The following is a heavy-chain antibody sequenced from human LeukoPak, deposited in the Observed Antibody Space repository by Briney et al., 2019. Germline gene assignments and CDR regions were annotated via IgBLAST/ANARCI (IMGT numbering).Heavy chain of an antibody. CDR1: GYSFTSYW. J-gene: IGHJ4*02. D-gene: IGHD6-13*01. V-gene: IGHV5-51*01. CDR3: ARSRQYSSSWYSPFDY. CDR2: IYPGDSDT. Sequence: GESLKISCKGSGYSFTSYWIGWVRQMPGKGLEWMGIIYPGDSDTRYSPSFQGQVTISADKSISTAYLQWSSLKASDTAMYYCARSRQYSSSWYSPFDYWGQGTLVTVSS.